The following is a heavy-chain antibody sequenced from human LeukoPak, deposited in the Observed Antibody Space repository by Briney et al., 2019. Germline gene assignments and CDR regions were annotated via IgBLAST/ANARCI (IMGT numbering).Heavy chain of an antibody. Sequence: SETLSLTCAVYGGSFSGYSWSWIRQPPGKGLEWIGEINHSGSTNYNPSLKSRVTISVDTSKNQFSLKLSSVTAADTAVYYCASNGDYAFDYWGQGTLVTVSS. V-gene: IGHV4-34*01. CDR1: GGSFSGYS. J-gene: IGHJ4*02. D-gene: IGHD4-17*01. CDR2: INHSGST. CDR3: ASNGDYAFDY.